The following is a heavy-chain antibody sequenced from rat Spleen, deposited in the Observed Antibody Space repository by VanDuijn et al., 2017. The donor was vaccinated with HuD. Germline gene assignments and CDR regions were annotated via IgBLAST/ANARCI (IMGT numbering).Heavy chain of an antibody. CDR3: AREAGIPFHYFDY. V-gene: IGHV5-7*01. J-gene: IGHJ2*01. CDR1: GFTYSNYV. D-gene: IGHD1-4*01. Sequence: EVQLVESGGGLVQPGRSLKLSCAASGFTYSNYVMAWVRRAPKKGLEWVATISYDGSSTYYRDSVKGRFTISRDNAKSTLFLQMDSLRSEDTATYYCAREAGIPFHYFDYWGQGVMVTVSS. CDR2: ISYDGSST.